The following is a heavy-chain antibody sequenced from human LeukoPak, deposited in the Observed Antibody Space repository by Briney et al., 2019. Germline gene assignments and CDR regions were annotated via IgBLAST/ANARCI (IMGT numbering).Heavy chain of an antibody. CDR3: AATSGYDKGFDY. CDR1: GFTFSSYA. V-gene: IGHV3-23*01. Sequence: GGSLRLSCAASGFTFSSYAMSWVRQAPGKGQEWVSAISGSGGSTYYADSVKGRFTISRDNSKNTLYLQMNSLRAEDTAVYYCAATSGYDKGFDYWGQGTLVTVSS. J-gene: IGHJ4*02. D-gene: IGHD5-12*01. CDR2: ISGSGGST.